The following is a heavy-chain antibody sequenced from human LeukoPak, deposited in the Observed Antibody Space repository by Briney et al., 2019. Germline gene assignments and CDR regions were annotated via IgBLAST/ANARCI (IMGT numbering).Heavy chain of an antibody. CDR3: AADGEYAFLV. V-gene: IGHV3-74*01. Sequence: GGSLRLSCAASGLTFHNTWMRWIRQAPGKGLVWVSRIINDGITTTYADSVKGRFTISRDNAKKTLYLQMNSLRADDTGVYYCAADGEYAFLVWGQGTTVTVSS. J-gene: IGHJ3*01. CDR2: IINDGITT. D-gene: IGHD2/OR15-2a*01. CDR1: GLTFHNTW.